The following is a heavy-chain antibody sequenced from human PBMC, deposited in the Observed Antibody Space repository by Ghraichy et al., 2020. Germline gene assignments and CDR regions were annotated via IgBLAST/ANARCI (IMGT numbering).Heavy chain of an antibody. CDR1: GFTVSSNC. CDR2: IYSGGST. J-gene: IGHJ4*02. D-gene: IGHD6-13*01. Sequence: LSLTCAASGFTVSSNCMSWVRQAPGKGLEWVSVIYSGGSTSYADSVKGRFTISRDNSKNTLYLQMNNLRAEDTAVYYCARRYTSSWYFDYWGQGSLVTVSS. V-gene: IGHV3-53*01. CDR3: ARRYTSSWYFDY.